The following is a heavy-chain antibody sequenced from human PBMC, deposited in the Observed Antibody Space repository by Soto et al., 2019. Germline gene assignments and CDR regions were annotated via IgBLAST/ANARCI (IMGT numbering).Heavy chain of an antibody. Sequence: QVYLVESGGGLVKPGGSLRLSCVTSGFTFGDFDMSWMRQAPGKGLEWVSHINSRSTYTNYADSVKGRFTVSRDNAKNSLSLQMHSLRVEDTAVYYCARDLEGYYADFWGQGTPVTVSP. V-gene: IGHV3-11*06. J-gene: IGHJ4*02. CDR1: GFTFGDFD. CDR3: ARDLEGYYADF. CDR2: INSRSTYT. D-gene: IGHD3-22*01.